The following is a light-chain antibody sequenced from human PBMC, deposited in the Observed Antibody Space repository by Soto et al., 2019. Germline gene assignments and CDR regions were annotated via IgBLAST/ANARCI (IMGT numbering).Light chain of an antibody. J-gene: IGKJ1*01. Sequence: DIQMTQSPSSLSASVGDRVTITCQASQDISSWLAWYQQKPGKAPKLLIYDASSLETGVPSRFSGSGAGRDGRLSISRLEHEDFTVYYCQQYGGSGAFGQGAKVDIK. CDR1: QDISSW. CDR3: QQYGGSGA. CDR2: DAS. V-gene: IGKV1-5*01.